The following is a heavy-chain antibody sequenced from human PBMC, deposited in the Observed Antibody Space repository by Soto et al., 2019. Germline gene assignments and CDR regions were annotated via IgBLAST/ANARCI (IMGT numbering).Heavy chain of an antibody. Sequence: GSLLLTCSASGSTFSSYAMSWVRQAPGKGLEWVSAISGSGGSTYYADSVKGRFTISRDNSKNTLYLQMNSLRAEDTAVYYCEKWAHGKAVAGTAYWYFDLWGRGTLVTVYS. D-gene: IGHD6-19*01. CDR3: EKWAHGKAVAGTAYWYFDL. V-gene: IGHV3-23*01. CDR1: GSTFSSYA. J-gene: IGHJ2*01. CDR2: ISGSGGST.